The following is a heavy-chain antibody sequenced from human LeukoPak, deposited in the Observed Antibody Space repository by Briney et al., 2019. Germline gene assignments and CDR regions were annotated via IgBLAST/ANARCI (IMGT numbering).Heavy chain of an antibody. CDR3: ARDGPLYGDYVYYYYGMDV. Sequence: SQTLSLTCTVSGGSISSGGYYWSWIRQPPGKGLEWIGYIYHSGSTYYSGSTYYNPSLKSRVTISVDTSKNQFSLKLSSVTAADTAVYYCARDGPLYGDYVYYYYGMDVWGQGTTVTVSS. J-gene: IGHJ6*02. CDR2: IYHSGSTYYSGST. V-gene: IGHV4-30-2*01. CDR1: GGSISSGGYY. D-gene: IGHD4-17*01.